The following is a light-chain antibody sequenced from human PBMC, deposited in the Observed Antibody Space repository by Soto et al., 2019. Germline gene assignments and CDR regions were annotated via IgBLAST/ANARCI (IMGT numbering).Light chain of an antibody. CDR2: GAS. CDR1: QSVSSN. Sequence: ELVMTQSPATLSVSPGERATLSCRASQSVSSNLAWYQQKPGQAPRLLIYGASTRATGIPARFSGSGSGTEFTLTISSPQSEDFAVYYCQQYNNWLPFTFGPGTKVDIK. V-gene: IGKV3-15*01. J-gene: IGKJ3*01. CDR3: QQYNNWLPFT.